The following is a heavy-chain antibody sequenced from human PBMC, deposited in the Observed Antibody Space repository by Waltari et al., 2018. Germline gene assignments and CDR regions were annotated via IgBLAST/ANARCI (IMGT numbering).Heavy chain of an antibody. Sequence: EVQLLESGGGLEQRGGSLRLSCEASGFAFDNFSMTWVRQAPGRGLEWVSAISDSGATTYYADSVKGRFTISRDNYKKMLYLQMSSLRVDDTAVYYCATYGQSPRNDQWGQGTQLTVSS. D-gene: IGHD2-2*01. CDR2: ISDSGATT. V-gene: IGHV3-23*01. CDR3: ATYGQSPRNDQ. J-gene: IGHJ1*01. CDR1: GFAFDNFS.